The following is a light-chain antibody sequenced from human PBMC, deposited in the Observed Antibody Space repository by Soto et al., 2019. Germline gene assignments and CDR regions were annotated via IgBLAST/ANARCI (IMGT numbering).Light chain of an antibody. CDR3: QQRNDRSRKS. V-gene: IGKV3-11*01. CDR2: CAS. Sequence: VLTQSPHTFSLSPGERAPLSCRASQSIANYVAWYHQRPGQAPRLVIYCASNRATDSPARLSGSGSGTDFTLTIISVEDEDFGVYYCQQRNDRSRKSFGQGTRLEIK. J-gene: IGKJ5*01. CDR1: QSIANY.